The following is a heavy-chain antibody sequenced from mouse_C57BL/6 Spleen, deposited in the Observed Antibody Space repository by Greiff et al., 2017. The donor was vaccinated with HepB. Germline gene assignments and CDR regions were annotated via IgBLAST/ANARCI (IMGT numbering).Heavy chain of an antibody. J-gene: IGHJ2*01. Sequence: EVMLVESGGGLVKPGGSLKLSCAASGFTFSSYAMSWVRQTPEKRLEWVATISDGGSYTYYPDNVKGRFTISRDNAKNNLYLQMSHLKSEDTAMYYCARDPPYYGSLDYWGQGTTLTVSS. CDR2: ISDGGSYT. V-gene: IGHV5-4*01. D-gene: IGHD1-1*01. CDR1: GFTFSSYA. CDR3: ARDPPYYGSLDY.